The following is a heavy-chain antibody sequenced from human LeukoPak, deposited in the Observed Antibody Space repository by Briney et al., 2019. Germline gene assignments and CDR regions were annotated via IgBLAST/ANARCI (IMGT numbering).Heavy chain of an antibody. D-gene: IGHD2-2*01. CDR2: ISGSGGST. V-gene: IGHV3-23*01. Sequence: PGGSLRLSCAASGFTFSSYAMSWVRQAPGKGLEWVSAISGSGGSTYYADSVKGRSTISRDNSKNTLYLQMNSLRAEDTAVYYCAKGVYCSSTSCYFYYYGMDVWGQGTTVTVSS. CDR3: AKGVYCSSTSCYFYYYGMDV. CDR1: GFTFSSYA. J-gene: IGHJ6*02.